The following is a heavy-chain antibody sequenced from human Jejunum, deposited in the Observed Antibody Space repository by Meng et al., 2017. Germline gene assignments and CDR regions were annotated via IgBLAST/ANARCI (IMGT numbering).Heavy chain of an antibody. Sequence: GGSLRPSCAASGFTFNNYGMSWVRQAPGKGVEWVSFISASGGETYYAESVKGRFTISRDDSKSKVYLQMSSLRVEDTAVYYCAKSYNSASYRGFFDFWGQGTLVTVSS. V-gene: IGHV3-23*01. CDR1: GFTFNNYG. CDR3: AKSYNSASYRGFFDF. D-gene: IGHD2/OR15-2a*01. J-gene: IGHJ4*02. CDR2: ISASGGET.